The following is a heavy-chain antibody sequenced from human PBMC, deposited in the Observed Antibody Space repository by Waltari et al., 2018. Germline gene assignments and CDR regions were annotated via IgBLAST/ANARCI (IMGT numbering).Heavy chain of an antibody. J-gene: IGHJ4*02. CDR2: ISSSSSTI. Sequence: EVQLVESGGGLVQPGGSLRLSCAASGFTFSSYSMNWVRQAPGKGLEWVSYISSSSSTIYYADSVKGRFTIARDNAKNSLYLQMNSLRAEDTAVYYCASTIFGVETYIGWGQGTLVTVSS. CDR1: GFTFSSYS. V-gene: IGHV3-48*01. CDR3: ASTIFGVETYIG. D-gene: IGHD3-3*01.